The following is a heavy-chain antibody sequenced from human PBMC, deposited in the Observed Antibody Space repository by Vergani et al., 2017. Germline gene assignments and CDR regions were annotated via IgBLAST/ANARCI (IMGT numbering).Heavy chain of an antibody. CDR1: GYTFTSYA. J-gene: IGHJ5*02. CDR3: ARAAVAGPVDLFDP. V-gene: IGHV1-3*01. Sequence: QVQLVQSGAEVKKPGASVKVSCKASGYTFTSYAMHWVRQAPGQRLEWMGWINAGNGNTKYSQKFQGRVTITRDTSASTAYMELSSLRSEDTAVYYCARAAVAGPVDLFDPWGQGTLVTVSS. CDR2: INAGNGNT. D-gene: IGHD6-19*01.